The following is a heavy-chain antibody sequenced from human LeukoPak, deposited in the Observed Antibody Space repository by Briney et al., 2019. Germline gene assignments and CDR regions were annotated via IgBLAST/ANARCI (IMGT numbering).Heavy chain of an antibody. CDR1: GGTFSSYA. D-gene: IGHD1-7*01. J-gene: IGHJ4*02. CDR3: AGRDAYNWNYSFDY. V-gene: IGHV1-69*01. Sequence: SVKVSCKASGGTFSSYAISWVRQAPGQGLEWMGGVIPIFGTANYAQKFQGRVTITADESTSTAYMELSSLRSEDTAVYYCAGRDAYNWNYSFDYWGQGTLVTVSS. CDR2: VIPIFGTA.